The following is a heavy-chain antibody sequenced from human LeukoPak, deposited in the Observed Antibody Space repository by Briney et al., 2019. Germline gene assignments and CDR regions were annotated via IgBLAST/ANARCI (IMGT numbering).Heavy chain of an antibody. CDR2: ISSSSSYI. J-gene: IGHJ4*02. CDR3: ARWAHGSGSYSLQFDY. V-gene: IGHV3-21*01. CDR1: GFTFSSYS. Sequence: GGSLRLSCAASGFTFSSYSMNWVRQAPGKGLEWVSSISSSSSYIYYADSVKGRFTISRDNAKNSLYLQMNSLRAEDTAVYYCARWAHGSGSYSLQFDYWGWGTLIIVSS. D-gene: IGHD3-10*01.